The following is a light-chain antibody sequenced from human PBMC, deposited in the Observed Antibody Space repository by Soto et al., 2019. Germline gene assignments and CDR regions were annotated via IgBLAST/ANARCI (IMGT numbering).Light chain of an antibody. CDR1: SSDVGSYNF. J-gene: IGLJ3*02. V-gene: IGLV2-23*01. CDR2: EGS. Sequence: QSALTQPASVSGSPGQSITISCTGTSSDVGSYNFVSWYQQHPGKAPKLMIYEGSKRPSGVSNRFSGSKSGNTASLTISGLQAEDEADYYCCSYAGDSAWVFGGGTKRTVL. CDR3: CSYAGDSAWV.